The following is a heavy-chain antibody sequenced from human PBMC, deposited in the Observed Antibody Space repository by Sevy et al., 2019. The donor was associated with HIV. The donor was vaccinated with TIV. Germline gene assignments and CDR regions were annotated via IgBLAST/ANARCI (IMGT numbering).Heavy chain of an antibody. D-gene: IGHD2-2*01. CDR3: ARGGRDIVVVPAAMGPKYYYYYYMDV. V-gene: IGHV1-2*04. Sequence: ASVKVSCKASGYTFTGYYMHWVRQAPGQGLEWMGWINPNSGGTNYAQKFQGWVTMTRDTSISTAYMELSRLRSDDTAVYYCARGGRDIVVVPAAMGPKYYYYYYMDVWGNGTTVTVSS. CDR2: INPNSGGT. CDR1: GYTFTGYY. J-gene: IGHJ6*03.